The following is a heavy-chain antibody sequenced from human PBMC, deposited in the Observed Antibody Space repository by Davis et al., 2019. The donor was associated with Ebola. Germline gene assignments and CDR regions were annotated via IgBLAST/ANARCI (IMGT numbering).Heavy chain of an antibody. D-gene: IGHD3-16*02. V-gene: IGHV3-7*03. CDR2: INQDGSEK. Sequence: GGSLRLSCAASGFTFSGFWMSWVRQAPGKGLEWVANINQDGSEKQYVDSVKGRFTISRDNAKNSLYLQMSSVRADDTAMYYCARGRSYIWGSYRLDYWGQGTLVTVSS. J-gene: IGHJ4*02. CDR1: GFTFSGFW. CDR3: ARGRSYIWGSYRLDY.